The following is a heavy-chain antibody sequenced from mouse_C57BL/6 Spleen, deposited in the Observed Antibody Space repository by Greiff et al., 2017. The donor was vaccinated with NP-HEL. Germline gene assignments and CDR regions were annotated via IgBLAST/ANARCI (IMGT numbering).Heavy chain of an antibody. V-gene: IGHV14-1*01. CDR2: IDPEDGDT. CDR3: TDGSSFYYYAMDY. J-gene: IGHJ4*01. D-gene: IGHD1-1*01. CDR1: GFNIKDYY. Sequence: EVTLVESGAELVRPGASVKLSCTASGFNIKDYYMHWVRQRPEKGLEWVGRIDPEDGDTEYAPKFQGKVTMTADTSSNTAYLQLSSLTSEDTAVYYCTDGSSFYYYAMDYWGQGTAVTVSS.